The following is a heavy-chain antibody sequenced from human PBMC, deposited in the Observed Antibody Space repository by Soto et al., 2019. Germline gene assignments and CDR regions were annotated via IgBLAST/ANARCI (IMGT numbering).Heavy chain of an antibody. D-gene: IGHD2-2*01. CDR3: ATNAMGY. Sequence: EVQLVQSGGGLVQPGGSLRLSCAASGITFSRYWMTWVRQAPGKGLEWVANIKQDGSVQYYVDSVKGRFTISRDNAKNSLYLQMNSLRVEDTAVYYCATNAMGYWGQGTLVPVSS. V-gene: IGHV3-7*02. CDR2: IKQDGSVQ. CDR1: GITFSRYW. J-gene: IGHJ4*02.